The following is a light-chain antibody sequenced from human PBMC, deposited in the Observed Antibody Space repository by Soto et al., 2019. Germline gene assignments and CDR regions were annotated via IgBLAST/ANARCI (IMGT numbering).Light chain of an antibody. J-gene: IGKJ5*01. CDR2: DAS. CDR1: RSVSTY. Sequence: DIVMTQSPATLSVSPGERATLSCRASRSVSTYLAWYQQKPGQATRLIIYDASNRATGIPARFSGSGSGTDFTLTISSLEPEDFAFYYCQQRSDWHPITFGQGTRLEIK. CDR3: QQRSDWHPIT. V-gene: IGKV3-11*01.